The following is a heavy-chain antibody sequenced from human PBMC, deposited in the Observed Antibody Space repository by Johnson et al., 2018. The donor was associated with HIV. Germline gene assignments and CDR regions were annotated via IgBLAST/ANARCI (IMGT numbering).Heavy chain of an antibody. Sequence: QVQLVESGGGVVQPGGYLRLSCAASGFTFSSYGMHWVRQAPGKGLEWVAFIRYDGSNKYYADSVKGRFTISRDNSKNTLYLQMNSLRAEDTAVYYCARAQVLPDDAFDLWGQGIKVTVSS. CDR3: ARAQVLPDDAFDL. CDR2: IRYDGSNK. J-gene: IGHJ3*01. D-gene: IGHD2-2*01. CDR1: GFTFSSYG. V-gene: IGHV3-30*02.